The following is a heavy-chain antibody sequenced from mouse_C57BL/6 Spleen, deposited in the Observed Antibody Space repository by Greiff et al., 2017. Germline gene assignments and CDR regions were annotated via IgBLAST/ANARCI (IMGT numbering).Heavy chain of an antibody. CDR3: AREEGPWYFDV. CDR1: GYSITSGYY. V-gene: IGHV3-6*01. J-gene: IGHJ1*03. CDR2: ISYDGSN. Sequence: ESGPGLVKPSQSLSLTCSVTGYSITSGYYWNWIRQFPGNKLEWMGYISYDGSNNYNPSLKNRISITRDTSKNQFFLKLNSVTTEDTATYYCAREEGPWYFDVWGTGTTVTVSS.